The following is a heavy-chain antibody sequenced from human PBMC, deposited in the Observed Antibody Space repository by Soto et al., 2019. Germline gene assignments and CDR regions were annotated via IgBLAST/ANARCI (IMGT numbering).Heavy chain of an antibody. CDR1: GGSISSGDYY. CDR2: IYYSGST. CDR3: ARFNVVVVAATLYYYYGMDV. J-gene: IGHJ6*02. V-gene: IGHV4-30-4*01. Sequence: SETLSLTCTVSGGSISSGDYYWSWIRQPPGKGLEWIGYIYYSGSTYYNPSLKSRVTISVDTSKNQFSLKLSSVTAADTAVYYCARFNVVVVAATLYYYYGMDVWGQGTTVT. D-gene: IGHD2-15*01.